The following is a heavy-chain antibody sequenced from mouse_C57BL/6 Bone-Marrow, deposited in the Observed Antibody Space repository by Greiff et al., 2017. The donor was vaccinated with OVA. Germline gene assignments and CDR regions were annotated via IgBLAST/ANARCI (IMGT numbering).Heavy chain of an antibody. CDR2: SRNKANDYTT. CDR3: ARDAGYDYDLAMEY. Sequence: DVMLVESGGGLVQSGRSLRLSCATSGFTFSDFYMEWVRQAPGKGLEWIAASRNKANDYTTEYSASVKGRFIVSRDTSQSILYLQMNALRAEDTAIYYCARDAGYDYDLAMEYWGQGTSVTVSS. CDR1: GFTFSDFY. V-gene: IGHV7-1*01. D-gene: IGHD2-4*01. J-gene: IGHJ4*01.